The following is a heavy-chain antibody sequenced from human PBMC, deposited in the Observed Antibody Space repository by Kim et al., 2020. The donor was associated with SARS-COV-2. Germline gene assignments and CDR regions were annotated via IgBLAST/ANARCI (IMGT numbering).Heavy chain of an antibody. CDR2: ISSSSSYI. CDR1: GFTFSSYS. CDR3: ARDRDSGSYYRLYY. Sequence: GGSLRLSCAASGFTFSSYSMNWVRQAPGKGLEWVSSISSSSSYIYYAASVKGRFTITRDNAKNSLYLQMNSLRAEDTAVYYCARDRDSGSYYRLYYWGQGTLVTVSS. J-gene: IGHJ4*02. D-gene: IGHD1-26*01. V-gene: IGHV3-21*01.